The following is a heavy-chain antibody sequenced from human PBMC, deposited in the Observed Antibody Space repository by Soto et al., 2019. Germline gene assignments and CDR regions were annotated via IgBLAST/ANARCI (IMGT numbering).Heavy chain of an antibody. CDR2: FDPEDGET. V-gene: IGHV1-24*01. J-gene: IGHJ4*02. Sequence: ASVKVSCKVSGYTLTELSMHWVRQAPGKGLEWMGGFDPEDGETIYAQKFQGRVTMTEDTSTDTAYMELSSLRSEDTAVYYCATDPPTQGAYCGCDCYSVTAGYWGQGTLVTSPQ. CDR1: GYTLTELS. CDR3: ATDPPTQGAYCGCDCYSVTAGY. D-gene: IGHD2-21*02.